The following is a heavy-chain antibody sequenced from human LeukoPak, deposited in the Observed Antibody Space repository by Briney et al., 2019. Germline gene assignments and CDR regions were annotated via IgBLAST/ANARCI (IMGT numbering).Heavy chain of an antibody. Sequence: PSETLSLTCSVSGGSVNSETFRWTWMRQPPGRGLEWIGYIYYFGSTNYNPSLKSRVTISADTSKNQFSLKLSSVTAADTAVYYCASSVVTANAAGFESWGQGTLVTVSS. J-gene: IGHJ4*02. CDR1: GGSVNSETFR. CDR2: IYYFGST. D-gene: IGHD2-21*02. V-gene: IGHV4-61*01. CDR3: ASSVVTANAAGFES.